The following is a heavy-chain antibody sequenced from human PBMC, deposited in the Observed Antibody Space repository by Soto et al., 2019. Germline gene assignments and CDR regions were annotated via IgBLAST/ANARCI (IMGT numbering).Heavy chain of an antibody. D-gene: IGHD2-15*01. CDR1: GYTFTRYT. J-gene: IGHJ5*02. Sequence: ASVKVSFKASGYTFTRYTMNWVRQAPGQRLEWMGWINPDNGNTKSSQKFQDRVIITRDTSASTAYMDLSSLRSEDTAVYYCARGIATGQLDPWGQGTLVTVSS. CDR2: INPDNGNT. V-gene: IGHV1-3*01. CDR3: ARGIATGQLDP.